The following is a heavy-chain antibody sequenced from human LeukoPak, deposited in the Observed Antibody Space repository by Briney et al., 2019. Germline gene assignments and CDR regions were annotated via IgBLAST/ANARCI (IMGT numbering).Heavy chain of an antibody. D-gene: IGHD7-27*01. CDR3: ARDRLGAGSFDI. Sequence: GGSLRLSCEASGFTLSDYWMGWVRQAPGKGLEWVANIKEDGTEKLYVDSVKGRFTISRDNAKNSLYLQMNSLRAEDTAVYYCARDRLGAGSFDIWGQGTMVTVSS. CDR1: GFTLSDYW. J-gene: IGHJ3*02. CDR2: IKEDGTEK. V-gene: IGHV3-7*01.